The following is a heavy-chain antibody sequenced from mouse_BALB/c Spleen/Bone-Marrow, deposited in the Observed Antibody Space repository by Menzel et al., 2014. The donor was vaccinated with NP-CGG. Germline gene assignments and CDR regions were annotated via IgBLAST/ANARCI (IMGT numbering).Heavy chain of an antibody. D-gene: IGHD2-10*02. Sequence: VKLMESAVELARPGASVKMSCKASGYTFTVYTMHWVKRRPGQGLEWIGYINPSSGYAEYNQNFKDKTALTADKSSSTAYMQLSSLTSEDSAVYYCARWGYGSLGFAYWGQGTLVTVSA. J-gene: IGHJ3*01. V-gene: IGHV1-4*02. CDR1: GYTFTVYT. CDR3: ARWGYGSLGFAY. CDR2: INPSSGYA.